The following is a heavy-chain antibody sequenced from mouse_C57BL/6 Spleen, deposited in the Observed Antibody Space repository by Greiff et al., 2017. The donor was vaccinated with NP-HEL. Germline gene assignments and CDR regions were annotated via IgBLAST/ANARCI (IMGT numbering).Heavy chain of an antibody. D-gene: IGHD2-1*01. CDR2: IDPEDGDT. V-gene: IGHV14-1*01. CDR1: GFNIKDYY. J-gene: IGHJ2*01. Sequence: PLQQSGAELVRPGASVKLSCTASGFNIKDYYMHWVKQRPEQGLEWIGRIDPEDGDTEYAPKFQGKATMTADTSSNTAYLQLSSLTSEDTAVYYCTTGGNPYYFDYWGQGTTLTVSS. CDR3: TTGGNPYYFDY.